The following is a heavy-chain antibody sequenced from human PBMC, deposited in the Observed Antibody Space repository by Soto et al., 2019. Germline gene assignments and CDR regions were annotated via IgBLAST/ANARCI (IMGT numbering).Heavy chain of an antibody. V-gene: IGHV3-23*01. CDR3: AKDPRGSGWYSPSGLLDY. CDR2: ISGSGGST. D-gene: IGHD6-19*01. Sequence: VQLLESGGGLVQPGGSLRLSCAASGFTFSSYAMSWVRQAPGKGLEWVSAISGSGGSTYYADSVKGRFTISRDNSKNTLYLQMNSLRAEDTAVYYCAKDPRGSGWYSPSGLLDYWGQGTLVTVSS. J-gene: IGHJ4*02. CDR1: GFTFSSYA.